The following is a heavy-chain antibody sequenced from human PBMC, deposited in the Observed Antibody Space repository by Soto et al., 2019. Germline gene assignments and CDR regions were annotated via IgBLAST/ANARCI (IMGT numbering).Heavy chain of an antibody. CDR2: IISSRSNI. CDR3: AREGATLDTLYYDILTGSRPIDY. CDR1: GFTFSCHC. D-gene: IGHD3-9*01. J-gene: IGHJ4*02. V-gene: IGHV3-21*01. Sequence: GESLRPTCAAPGFTFSCHCMNWVRQAPGKGLEWVSSIISSRSNIYYADSVKGRFTISRDNAKNSLYLQMNSLRAEDTAVYYCAREGATLDTLYYDILTGSRPIDYWGQGTLVTVS.